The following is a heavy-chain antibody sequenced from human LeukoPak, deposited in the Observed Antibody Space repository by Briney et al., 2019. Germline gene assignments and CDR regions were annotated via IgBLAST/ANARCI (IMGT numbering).Heavy chain of an antibody. Sequence: PGGSLRLSCAASGFTFSSYGMHWVRQAPGKGLEWVAVISYDGSNKYYADSVKGRFTISRDNSKNTLYLQMNGLRAEDTAVYYCAKVVVVADAFDIWGQGTMVTVSS. CDR2: ISYDGSNK. CDR1: GFTFSSYG. D-gene: IGHD2-15*01. J-gene: IGHJ3*02. V-gene: IGHV3-30*18. CDR3: AKVVVVADAFDI.